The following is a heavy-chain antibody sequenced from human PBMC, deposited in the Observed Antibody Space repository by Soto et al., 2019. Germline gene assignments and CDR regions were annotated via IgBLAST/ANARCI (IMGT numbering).Heavy chain of an antibody. CDR3: ASTYSTSWYWFDP. D-gene: IGHD6-13*01. Sequence: QVTVKESGPVLVQPTETLTLTCTVSGFSLSNAGLGVSWIRQLPGKALEWLAHIFSNDEKSYSTSLKSRLTIAKATSKSQVVLTMTNMDPVDTATYYCASTYSTSWYWFDPWGQGTLVTVSS. CDR1: GFSLSNAGLG. J-gene: IGHJ5*02. CDR2: IFSNDEK. V-gene: IGHV2-26*04.